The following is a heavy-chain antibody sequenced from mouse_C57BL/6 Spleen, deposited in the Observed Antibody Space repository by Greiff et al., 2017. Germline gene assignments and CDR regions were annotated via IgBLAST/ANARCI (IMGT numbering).Heavy chain of an antibody. Sequence: QVQLQQPGAELVKPGASVKMSCKASGYTFTSYWITWVKKRPGQGLAWIGDIYPGSGSTTYNEKFKSKATLTVDTSSSTAYMQLSSLTSEDSAVYYCARARTTVVAPFDYWGQGTTLTVSS. CDR2: IYPGSGST. D-gene: IGHD1-1*01. J-gene: IGHJ2*01. CDR3: ARARTTVVAPFDY. V-gene: IGHV1-55*01. CDR1: GYTFTSYW.